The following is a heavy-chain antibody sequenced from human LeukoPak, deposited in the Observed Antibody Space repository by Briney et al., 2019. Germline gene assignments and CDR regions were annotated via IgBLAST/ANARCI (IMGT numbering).Heavy chain of an antibody. CDR1: GLSFSDNY. CDR3: AKGSHGWTFDV. J-gene: IGHJ4*02. Sequence: PGASLRLSCAASGLSFSDNYMGWVRQPPGKGMGWLSYINSDGSLTKYTASVQGRFTISRDNAKRSLLLQMNNLRANDTARYYCAKGSHGWTFDVWGQGNQLTVSS. D-gene: IGHD2-2*03. V-gene: IGHV3-11*05. CDR2: INSDGSLT.